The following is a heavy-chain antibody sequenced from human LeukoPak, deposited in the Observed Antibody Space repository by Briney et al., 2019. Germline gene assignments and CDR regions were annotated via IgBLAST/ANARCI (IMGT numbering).Heavy chain of an antibody. CDR2: IYYSGST. D-gene: IGHD6-13*01. V-gene: IGHV4-59*08. Sequence: PSETLSLTCTVSGGSISSYYWSWIRQPPGKGLEWIGYIYYSGSTNYNPSLKSRRTISVDTSKNHFSLKLGSVTAADTAVYYCARHSSSWYFQYYYYYGMDVWGQGTTVTVSS. CDR1: GGSISSYY. CDR3: ARHSSSWYFQYYYYYGMDV. J-gene: IGHJ6*02.